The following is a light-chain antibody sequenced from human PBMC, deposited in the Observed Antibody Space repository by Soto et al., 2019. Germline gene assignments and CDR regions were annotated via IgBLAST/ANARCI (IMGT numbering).Light chain of an antibody. CDR2: DAS. J-gene: IGKJ1*01. V-gene: IGKV1-5*01. CDR1: QSISSS. Sequence: DIQMTQSPSTLSASVGDRVTITCRASQSISSSLAWYQQIPGKAPKVLIYDASSFQSAVPSRFSGSGSGTEFTLTISSLQPEDFGTYYGQEYNGLSRSFGQGTKVEIK. CDR3: QEYNGLSRS.